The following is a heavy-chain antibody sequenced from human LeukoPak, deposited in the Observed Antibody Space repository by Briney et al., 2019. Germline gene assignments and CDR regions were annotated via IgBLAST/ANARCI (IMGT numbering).Heavy chain of an antibody. Sequence: PSETLSLTCAVYGGSFSGYYWSWIRQPPGKGLEWIGEINHSGSTNYNPSLKSRVTISVDTSKNQFSLTLSSVTAADTAVYYCARGPGYCSGGSCYFFYYYGMDVWGQGTTVTVSS. CDR2: INHSGST. D-gene: IGHD2-15*01. CDR1: GGSFSGYY. CDR3: ARGPGYCSGGSCYFFYYYGMDV. V-gene: IGHV4-34*01. J-gene: IGHJ6*02.